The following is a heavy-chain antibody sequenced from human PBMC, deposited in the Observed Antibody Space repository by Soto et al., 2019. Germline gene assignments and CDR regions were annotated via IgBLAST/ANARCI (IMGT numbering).Heavy chain of an antibody. CDR2: IRTKAYSGTT. J-gene: IGHJ4*02. Sequence: SLRMSGAAAGFIFGDGALSWLRKAPGKGLEWVGFIRTKAYSGTTEYAASVKGRFTISRDDSKSIAYLQMNSLKTEDTGVYYCTKDGSGSYYNPGYFDYRGRGTLVTVSS. CDR1: GFIFGDGA. CDR3: TKDGSGSYYNPGYFDY. D-gene: IGHD3-10*01. V-gene: IGHV3-49*03.